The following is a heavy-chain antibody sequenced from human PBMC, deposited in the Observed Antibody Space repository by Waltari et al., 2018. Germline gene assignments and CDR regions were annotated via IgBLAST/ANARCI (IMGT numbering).Heavy chain of an antibody. CDR1: VFSFSSSW. Sequence: QLVESGGGLVQPGGSLRLSCRASVFSFSSSWMTWVRQAPGKGLEWVANIKRDASEKSYVGSVEGRFTISRDNAENSLYLQMNSLRVEDTAVYYCARDLMRVAGTLWGQGTLVTVSS. D-gene: IGHD6-13*01. J-gene: IGHJ4*02. CDR2: IKRDASEK. V-gene: IGHV3-7*04. CDR3: ARDLMRVAGTL.